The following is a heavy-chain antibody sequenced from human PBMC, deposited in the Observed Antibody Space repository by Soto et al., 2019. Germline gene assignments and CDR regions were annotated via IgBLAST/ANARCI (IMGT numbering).Heavy chain of an antibody. CDR2: IRSKANSYAT. Sequence: EVQLVESGGGLVQPGGSLKLSCAASGFTFSGSAMHWLRQASGKGLEWVGRIRSKANSYATPYAASVKGRFTISRDDSKNTAYLQMNSLKTEDTAVYYCTRHLPDVWGKGTTVTVSS. J-gene: IGHJ6*04. CDR1: GFTFSGSA. CDR3: TRHLPDV. V-gene: IGHV3-73*01.